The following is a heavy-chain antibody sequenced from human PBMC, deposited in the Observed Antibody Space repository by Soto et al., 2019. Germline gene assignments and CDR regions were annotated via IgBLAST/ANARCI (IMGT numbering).Heavy chain of an antibody. Sequence: QVQLVESGGGEVQPGRSLRLSCAASGFTFSSYGMHWVRQAPGKGLGWVAVISYDGSNKYYADSVKGCFTISRDNSKNTLSLQMNSLRAEDTAVYYCAKDVGVYATKNWFDPWGQGTLVAVSS. J-gene: IGHJ5*02. CDR1: GFTFSSYG. CDR3: AKDVGVYATKNWFDP. D-gene: IGHD2-8*01. V-gene: IGHV3-30*18. CDR2: ISYDGSNK.